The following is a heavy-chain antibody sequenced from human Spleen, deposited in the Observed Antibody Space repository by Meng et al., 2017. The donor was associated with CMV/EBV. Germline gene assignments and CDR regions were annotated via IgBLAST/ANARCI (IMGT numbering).Heavy chain of an antibody. CDR3: ARELRAIWYYFDY. CDR1: GFSFTKYP. CDR2: ISGSGETT. V-gene: IGHV3-23*01. D-gene: IGHD2-2*01. J-gene: IGHJ4*02. Sequence: GESLKISCAASGFSFTKYPMSWVRQAPGKGLEWVSGISGSGETTNYADSVKGRFAISRDNSKSTLYLQMNSLRAEDTAVYYCARELRAIWYYFDYWGQGTLVTVSS.